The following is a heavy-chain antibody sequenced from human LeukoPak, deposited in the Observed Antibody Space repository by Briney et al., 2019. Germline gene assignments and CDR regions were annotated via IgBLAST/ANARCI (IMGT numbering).Heavy chain of an antibody. CDR3: ARSRYYYGSGSYWEAGGWFDP. CDR2: IYASGST. Sequence: PSQTLSLTCTVSGGSISSGSYYWSWIRQPAGKGLEWIGRIYASGSTNYNPSLKSRVSVSVGTSKNQFSLKLSSVTAADTAVYYCARSRYYYGSGSYWEAGGWFDPLGPGNPGHRLL. J-gene: IGHJ5*02. V-gene: IGHV4-61*02. CDR1: GGSISSGSYY. D-gene: IGHD3-10*01.